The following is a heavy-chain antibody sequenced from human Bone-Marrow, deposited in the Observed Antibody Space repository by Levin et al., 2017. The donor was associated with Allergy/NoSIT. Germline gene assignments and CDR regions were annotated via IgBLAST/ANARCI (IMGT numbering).Heavy chain of an antibody. CDR1: GFSISDYY. J-gene: IGHJ4*02. D-gene: IGHD3-10*01. V-gene: IGHV3-72*01. CDR3: ARVPLKGPGSYLLDY. Sequence: PGGSLRLSCAASGFSISDYYMDWVRQPPGKGLEWVGRVKNRANSYTTQYAASVKGRFSISAEDSKNSLYLQMNSLNTEDTAVYYCARVPLKGPGSYLLDYWGQGTLVTVSS. CDR2: VKNRANSYTT.